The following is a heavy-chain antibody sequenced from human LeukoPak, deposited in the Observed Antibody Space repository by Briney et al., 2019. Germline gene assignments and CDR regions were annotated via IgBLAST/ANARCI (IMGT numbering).Heavy chain of an antibody. D-gene: IGHD5-12*01. Sequence: ASVKVSCKASGYTFTSYYMHWVRQAPGQGLEWMGWINPNSGGTNCAQRFQGRVTMTRDTSISTAYMELSRLRSDDTAVYYCAVISGYDSYYFDYWGQGTLVSVSS. V-gene: IGHV1-2*02. CDR2: INPNSGGT. J-gene: IGHJ4*02. CDR3: AVISGYDSYYFDY. CDR1: GYTFTSYY.